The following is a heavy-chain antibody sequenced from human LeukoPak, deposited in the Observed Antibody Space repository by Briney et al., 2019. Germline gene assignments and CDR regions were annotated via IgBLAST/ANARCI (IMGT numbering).Heavy chain of an antibody. CDR3: ATAARFVVVVAAVAGMDV. D-gene: IGHD2-15*01. J-gene: IGHJ6*02. V-gene: IGHV1-24*01. CDR2: FDPEDGET. Sequence: ASVKVSCKVSGYTLTELSMHWVRQAPGKGLEWMGGFDPEDGETIYAQKFQGRVTMTEDTSTDTAYMELSSLRSEDTAVYYCATAARFVVVVAAVAGMDVWGQGTTVTVSS. CDR1: GYTLTELS.